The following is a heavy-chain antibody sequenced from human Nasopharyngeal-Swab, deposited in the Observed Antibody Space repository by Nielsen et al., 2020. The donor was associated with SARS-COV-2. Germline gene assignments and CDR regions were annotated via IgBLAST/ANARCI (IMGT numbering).Heavy chain of an antibody. Sequence: GSLRLSCAVYGGSFSGYYWSWIRQPPGKGLEWIGEINHSGSTNYNPSLKSRVTISVDTSKNQFSLKLSSVTAADTAVYYCARATGIAARWYFDLWGRGTLVTVSS. V-gene: IGHV4-34*01. CDR2: INHSGST. J-gene: IGHJ2*01. CDR1: GGSFSGYY. D-gene: IGHD6-6*01. CDR3: ARATGIAARWYFDL.